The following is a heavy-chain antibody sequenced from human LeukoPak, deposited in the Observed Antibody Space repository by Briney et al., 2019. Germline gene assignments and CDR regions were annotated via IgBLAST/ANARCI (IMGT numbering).Heavy chain of an antibody. CDR3: ARETVRGYSGYDITYFDY. Sequence: GGSLRLSCAASGFTFSSYAMSWVRQAPGKGLEWVSAISGSGGSTYYADSVKGRFTISRDNSKNTLYLQMNSLRAEDTAVYYCARETVRGYSGYDITYFDYWGQGTLVTVSS. CDR1: GFTFSSYA. J-gene: IGHJ4*02. V-gene: IGHV3-23*01. D-gene: IGHD5-12*01. CDR2: ISGSGGST.